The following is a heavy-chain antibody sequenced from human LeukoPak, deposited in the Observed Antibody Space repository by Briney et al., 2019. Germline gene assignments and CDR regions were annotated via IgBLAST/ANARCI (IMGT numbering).Heavy chain of an antibody. Sequence: GGSLRLSCAASGFTFSSYAMTWVRQAPGKGPEWVSAISGNGGSTFYADSVKGRFTISRDNSKNTLYLQMNSLTAEDTAIYFCAKDGGFWSGYYPYWGQGTLVTVSA. CDR2: ISGNGGST. D-gene: IGHD3-3*01. CDR3: AKDGGFWSGYYPY. CDR1: GFTFSSYA. V-gene: IGHV3-23*01. J-gene: IGHJ4*02.